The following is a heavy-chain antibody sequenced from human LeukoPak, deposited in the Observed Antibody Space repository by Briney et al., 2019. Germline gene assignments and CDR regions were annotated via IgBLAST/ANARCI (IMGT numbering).Heavy chain of an antibody. CDR1: GGSISSYY. V-gene: IGHV4-59*01. D-gene: IGHD2-15*01. Sequence: SETLSLTCTVSGGSISSYYWSWIRQPPGMGLEWIGYIYYSGSTNYNPSLKSRVTISVDTSKNQFSLKLSAVTAADTAVYYCARERGSGGYNWFDPWGQGTLVTVSS. CDR3: ARERGSGGYNWFDP. CDR2: IYYSGST. J-gene: IGHJ5*02.